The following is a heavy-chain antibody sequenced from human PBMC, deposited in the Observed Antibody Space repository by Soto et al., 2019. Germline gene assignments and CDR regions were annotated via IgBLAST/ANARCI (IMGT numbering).Heavy chain of an antibody. V-gene: IGHV3-30*18. J-gene: IGHJ4*02. CDR3: AKKISGDYDLFDY. CDR2: ISYDGSNK. CDR1: GFTFSSYG. D-gene: IGHD4-17*01. Sequence: GGSLRLSCAASGFTFSSYGMHWVRQAPGKGLEWVAVISYDGSNKYYADSVKGRFTISRDNSKNTLYLQMNSLRAEDTAVYYCAKKISGDYDLFDYWGQGTLVTVSS.